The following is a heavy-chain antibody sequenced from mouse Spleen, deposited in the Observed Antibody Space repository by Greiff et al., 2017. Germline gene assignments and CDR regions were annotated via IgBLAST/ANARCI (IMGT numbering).Heavy chain of an antibody. CDR1: GYTFTDYE. D-gene: IGHD2-1*01. CDR2: IDPETGGT. Sequence: VQLQQSGAELVRPGASVTLSCKASGYTFTDYEMHWVKQTPVHGLEWIGAIDPETGGTAYNQKFKGKAILTADKSSSTAYMELRSLTSEDSAVYYCTRTSYGNFLYAMDYWGQGTSVTVSS. CDR3: TRTSYGNFLYAMDY. V-gene: IGHV1-15*01. J-gene: IGHJ4*01.